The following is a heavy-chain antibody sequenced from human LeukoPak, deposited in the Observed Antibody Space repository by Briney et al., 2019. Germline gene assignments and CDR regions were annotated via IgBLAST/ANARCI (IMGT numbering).Heavy chain of an antibody. CDR2: INHSGST. V-gene: IGHV4-34*01. J-gene: IGHJ4*02. CDR3: ARVGRGYYDFWSGYPFDY. D-gene: IGHD3-3*01. Sequence: SETLSLTCAVYGGSFSGYYWSWIRQPPGKGLEWIGEINHSGSTNYNPSLKSRVTISVDTSKNQFSLKLSSVTAADTAVYYCARVGRGYYDFWSGYPFDYWGQGTLVTVSS. CDR1: GGSFSGYY.